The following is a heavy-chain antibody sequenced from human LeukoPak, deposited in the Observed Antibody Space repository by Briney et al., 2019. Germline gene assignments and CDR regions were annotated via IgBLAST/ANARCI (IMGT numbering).Heavy chain of an antibody. CDR1: GFTFDDYA. J-gene: IGHJ4*02. CDR2: ISWNSGSI. CDR3: AKDRGYDSSGYYFDY. D-gene: IGHD3-22*01. V-gene: IGHV3-9*01. Sequence: PGRSLRLSCAASGFTFDDYAMHWVRQAPGKGLEWVSGISWNSGSIGYADSVKGRFTISRDNAKNSLYLQMNSLRAEDTASYYCAKDRGYDSSGYYFDYWGQGTLVTVSS.